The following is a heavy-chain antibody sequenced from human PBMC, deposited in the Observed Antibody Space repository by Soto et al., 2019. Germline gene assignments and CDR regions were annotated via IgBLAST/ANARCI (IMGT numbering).Heavy chain of an antibody. V-gene: IGHV3-7*03. Sequence: HPRWSLRFSCSASVFTCSTYWMTWCRQAPGKGLEWVANIKQDGSAKYYVDSVKGRFTISRDNAKNSLYLQMNSLRAEDTAVYYCARDFFMDTGSLSNGIDYWGQGTLVTVSS. CDR1: VFTCSTYW. CDR3: ARDFFMDTGSLSNGIDY. CDR2: IKQDGSAK. J-gene: IGHJ4*02. D-gene: IGHD5-18*01.